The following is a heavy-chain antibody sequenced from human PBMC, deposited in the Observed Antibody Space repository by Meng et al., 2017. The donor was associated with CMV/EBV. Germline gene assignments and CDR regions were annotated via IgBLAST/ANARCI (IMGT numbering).Heavy chain of an antibody. V-gene: IGHV2-5*02. Sequence: ISVKASAPTLLTPPPTLTLPSTFSGFSLSTSGVVVGWIRQPPGKALEWLALIYWDDDKRYSPSLKSRLTITKDTSKNQVVLTMTNMDPVDTATYYCARIAAAGRFDYWGQGTLVTVSS. CDR3: ARIAAAGRFDY. J-gene: IGHJ4*02. CDR2: IYWDDDK. D-gene: IGHD6-13*01. CDR1: GFSLSTSGVV.